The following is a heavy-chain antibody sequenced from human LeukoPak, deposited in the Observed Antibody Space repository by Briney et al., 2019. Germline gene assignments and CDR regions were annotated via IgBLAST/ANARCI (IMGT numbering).Heavy chain of an antibody. CDR2: IWYDGSNE. CDR3: ARIYGANYYDGSGVFGMVDH. CDR1: GFTFSNYG. Sequence: GGSLRLSCVASGFTFSNYGMHWVRQAPGKGLEWVALIWYDGSNEEYGDSVKGRFTVSRDNSKNTLYLQMNSVRAEDTAVYYCARIYGANYYDGSGVFGMVDHWGQGTLVTVSS. V-gene: IGHV3-33*01. D-gene: IGHD3-22*01. J-gene: IGHJ4*02.